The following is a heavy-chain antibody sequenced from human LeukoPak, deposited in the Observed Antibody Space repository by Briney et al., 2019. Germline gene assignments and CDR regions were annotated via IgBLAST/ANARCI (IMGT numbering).Heavy chain of an antibody. Sequence: SETLSLTCTVSGGSISSGGYYWSWIRQHPGKGLEWIGYIYYSGSTYYNPSLKSRVTISVDTSKNQFSLKLSSVTAADTAVYYCARGQVGATLSDYWGQGTLVTVSS. CDR3: ARGQVGATLSDY. V-gene: IGHV4-31*03. J-gene: IGHJ4*02. CDR1: GGSISSGGYY. CDR2: IYYSGST. D-gene: IGHD1-26*01.